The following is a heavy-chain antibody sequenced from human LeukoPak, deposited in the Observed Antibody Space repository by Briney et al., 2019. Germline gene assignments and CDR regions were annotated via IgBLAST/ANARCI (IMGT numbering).Heavy chain of an antibody. CDR3: AKARGIAVAATPDY. CDR2: INPNSGGT. V-gene: IGHV1-2*02. D-gene: IGHD6-19*01. CDR1: GYTFTGYY. Sequence: GASVKVSCKASGYTFTGYYMHWVRQAPGQGLEWMGWINPNSGGTNYAQKFQGRVTMTRDTSISTAYLELSRLRSDDTAVYYCAKARGIAVAATPDYWGQGTLVTVSS. J-gene: IGHJ4*02.